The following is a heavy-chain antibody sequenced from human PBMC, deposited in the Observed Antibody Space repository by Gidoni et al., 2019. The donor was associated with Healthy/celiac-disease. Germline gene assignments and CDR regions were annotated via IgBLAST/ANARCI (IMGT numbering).Heavy chain of an antibody. Sequence: AGLLKPSETLSLTCAVYGGSFSGYYWSWIRQPPGKGLEWIGEINHSGSTNYNPSLKSRVTISVDTSKNQFSLKLSSVTAADTAVYYCARHRKSTHDYGESRFDPWGQGTLVTVSS. D-gene: IGHD4-17*01. J-gene: IGHJ5*02. CDR1: GGSFSGYY. V-gene: IGHV4-34*01. CDR3: ARHRKSTHDYGESRFDP. CDR2: INHSGST.